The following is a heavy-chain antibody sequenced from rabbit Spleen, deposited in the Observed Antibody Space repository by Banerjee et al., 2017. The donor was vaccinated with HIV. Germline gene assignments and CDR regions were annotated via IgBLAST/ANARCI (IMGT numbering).Heavy chain of an antibody. D-gene: IGHD8-1*01. J-gene: IGHJ6*01. CDR1: GFSFSSSYD. CDR3: ARDTGSSFSSYGMDL. V-gene: IGHV1S45*01. Sequence: QEHLEESGGGLVKPETSLTLTCKASGFSFSSSYDMCWVRQAPGKGLEWIGCIYTGNGKTYYASWAKGRFTISKTSSTTVTLQMTSLTVADTATYFCARDTGSSFSSYGMDLWGPGTLVTVS. CDR2: IYTGNGKT.